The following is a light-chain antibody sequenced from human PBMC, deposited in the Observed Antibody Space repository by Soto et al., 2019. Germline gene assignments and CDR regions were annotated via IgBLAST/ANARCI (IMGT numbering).Light chain of an antibody. V-gene: IGKV3-20*01. CDR1: RSLVYRDGNIY. J-gene: IGKJ2*01. CDR3: QQYGASPPYT. CDR2: AAS. Sequence: VMTQSPLSLPVTLGQPASISCSSGRSLVYRDGNIYLAWYQQRPGQAPRLLIYAASNRATGIPDRFSGSGSGTDFTLTINRLEAEDSAVYYCQQYGASPPYTFGQGTKVDIK.